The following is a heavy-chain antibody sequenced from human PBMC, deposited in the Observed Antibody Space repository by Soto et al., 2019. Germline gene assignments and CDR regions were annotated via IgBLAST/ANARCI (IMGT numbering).Heavy chain of an antibody. D-gene: IGHD3-10*01. CDR3: ATVNTMVRGVDRLYYYYGMDV. Sequence: ASVKVSCKVSGYTLTELSMHWVRQAPGKGLEWMGGFDPEDGETIYAQKFQGRVTMTEDTSTDTAYMELSSLRSEDTAVYYCATVNTMVRGVDRLYYYYGMDVWGQGTTVTVCS. CDR1: GYTLTELS. CDR2: FDPEDGET. V-gene: IGHV1-24*01. J-gene: IGHJ6*01.